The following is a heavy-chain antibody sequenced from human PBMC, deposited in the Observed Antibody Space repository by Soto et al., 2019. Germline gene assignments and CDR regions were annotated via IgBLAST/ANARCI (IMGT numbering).Heavy chain of an antibody. V-gene: IGHV4-59*08. CDR1: GGSISGYY. Sequence: QVQLQESGPGLVKPSETLSLTCTVSGGSISGYYWSWIRQPPGKGLEWIGSISYSGSTNYNPSLKSRLTTSVDTSKNQFSLQLISVAAAVTAVYYCARHVRGGRITVAGRYDYYYMDVWGKGTTVTVSS. CDR3: ARHVRGGRITVAGRYDYYYMDV. J-gene: IGHJ6*03. D-gene: IGHD6-19*01. CDR2: ISYSGST.